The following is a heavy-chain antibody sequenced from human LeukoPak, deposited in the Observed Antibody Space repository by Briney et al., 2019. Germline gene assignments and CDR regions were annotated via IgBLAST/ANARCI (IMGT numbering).Heavy chain of an antibody. V-gene: IGHV5-51*01. CDR1: GYSFTNYW. Sequence: GESLKISCEGSGYSFTNYWIGWVRQVPGKGLEWMGIIFPDDSDTRYSPSFQGQVTISADKSIGTAYLQWSSLKASDTAMYYCAIGGDSSTSCYRCFNYWGQGTLVTVSS. CDR2: IFPDDSDT. CDR3: AIGGDSSTSCYRCFNY. J-gene: IGHJ4*02. D-gene: IGHD2-2*01.